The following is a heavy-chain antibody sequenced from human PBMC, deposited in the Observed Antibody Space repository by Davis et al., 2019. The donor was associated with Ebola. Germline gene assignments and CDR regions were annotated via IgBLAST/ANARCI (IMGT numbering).Heavy chain of an antibody. CDR2: INQDASGK. D-gene: IGHD5-12*01. V-gene: IGHV3-7*01. J-gene: IGHJ4*02. Sequence: GVSLKISCAASGFTFSNAWMTWVRQAPGKGLEWVAHINQDASGKYYLDSVKGRFTISRDNAKNSLYVQMNSLRAEDTAVYFCATSRAYSYEIWGQGTLVTVSS. CDR1: GFTFSNAW. CDR3: ATSRAYSYEI.